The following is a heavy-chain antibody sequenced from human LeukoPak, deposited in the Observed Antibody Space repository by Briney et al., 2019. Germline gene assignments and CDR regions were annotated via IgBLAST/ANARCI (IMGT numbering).Heavy chain of an antibody. J-gene: IGHJ4*02. CDR1: GFTFSSYS. CDR3: VRDYSSPGNFDY. CDR2: ISSSSSYI. V-gene: IGHV3-21*01. D-gene: IGHD6-13*01. Sequence: GGSLRLSCAASGFTFSSYSMNWVRQAPGKGLEWVSSISSSSSYIYYADSVKGRFTISRDNAKNSLYLQMNSPRAEDTAVYYCVRDYSSPGNFDYWGQGTLVTVSS.